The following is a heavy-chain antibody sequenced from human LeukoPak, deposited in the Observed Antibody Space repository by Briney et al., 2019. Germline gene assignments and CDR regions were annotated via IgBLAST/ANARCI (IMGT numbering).Heavy chain of an antibody. CDR2: IYYSGST. Sequence: SETLSLTCTVSGGSISSYYWSWIRQPPGKGLEWIGYIYYSGSTNYNPSLKSRVTISVDTSKNQFSLKLSSVTAADTAVYYCARVGGVVVPAAILPYYYGMDVWGQGTTVTVS. D-gene: IGHD2-2*01. CDR3: ARVGGVVVPAAILPYYYGMDV. V-gene: IGHV4-59*01. CDR1: GGSISSYY. J-gene: IGHJ6*02.